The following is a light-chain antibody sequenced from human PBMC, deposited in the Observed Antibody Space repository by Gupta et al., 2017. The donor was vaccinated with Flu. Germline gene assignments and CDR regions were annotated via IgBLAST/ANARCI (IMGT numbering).Light chain of an antibody. CDR2: GAY. Sequence: PATLSASPGERATFCCRASQSIGLNLAWYQQKPGQAPSLLMSGAYSGATGVPTRFSGSVSGTNFSLTISSLQSEDFAVYYCHQDNKWPRAFGQGTKVEIK. CDR1: QSIGLN. CDR3: HQDNKWPRA. J-gene: IGKJ1*01. V-gene: IGKV3-15*01.